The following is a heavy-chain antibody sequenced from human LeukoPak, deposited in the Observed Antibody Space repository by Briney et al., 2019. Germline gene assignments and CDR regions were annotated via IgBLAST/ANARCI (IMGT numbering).Heavy chain of an antibody. V-gene: IGHV3-21*01. CDR2: ISSSSSYI. J-gene: IGHJ4*02. CDR1: GFTFSSYS. CDR3: ARDNFRSPYYFDY. Sequence: GGSLRLSCAASGFTFSSYSMNWVRQAPGKGLEWVSSISSSSSYIYYADSVKGRFTISRDNAKNSLYLQMSSLRAEDTAVYYCARDNFRSPYYFDYWGQGTLVTVSS.